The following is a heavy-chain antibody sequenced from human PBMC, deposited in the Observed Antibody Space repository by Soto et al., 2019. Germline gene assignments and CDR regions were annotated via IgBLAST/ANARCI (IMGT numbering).Heavy chain of an antibody. CDR2: ISSSSSTI. CDR1: GFTFSSYS. Sequence: EVQLVESGGGLVQPGGSLRLSCAASGFTFSSYSMNWVRQAPGKGLEWVSYISSSSSTIYYADSVKGRFTISRDNAKNSLYLQMNSLRDEDTAVYYCARDSPSSSLYYYYYYGMDVWGQGTTFTVSS. J-gene: IGHJ6*02. CDR3: ARDSPSSSLYYYYYYGMDV. V-gene: IGHV3-48*02. D-gene: IGHD6-6*01.